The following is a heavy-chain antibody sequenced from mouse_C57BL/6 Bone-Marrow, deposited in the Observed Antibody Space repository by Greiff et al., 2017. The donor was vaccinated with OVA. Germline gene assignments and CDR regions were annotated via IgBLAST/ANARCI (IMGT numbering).Heavy chain of an antibody. CDR1: GYSITSGYY. D-gene: IGHD2-5*01. V-gene: IGHV3-6*01. CDR3: ARGSYSNPFAY. Sequence: VQLKESGPGLVKPSQSLSLTCSVTGYSITSGYYWNWIRQFPGNKLEWMGYISYDGSNNYNPSLKNRISITRDTSKNQFFLKLNSVTTEDTATYYCARGSYSNPFAYWGQGTLVTVSA. J-gene: IGHJ3*01. CDR2: ISYDGSN.